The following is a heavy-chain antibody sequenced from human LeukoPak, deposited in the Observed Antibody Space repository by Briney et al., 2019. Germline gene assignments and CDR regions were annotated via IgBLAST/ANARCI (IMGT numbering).Heavy chain of an antibody. J-gene: IGHJ4*02. CDR1: GYTFTGYY. CDR2: IDPDSGGT. CDR3: ARVPGPYTTSRFDF. D-gene: IGHD2-2*02. Sequence: ASVKVSCKTSGYTFTGYYLHWVRQAPGQRPEWMGRIDPDSGGTHYGQKFQGRVTVTRDTSITTVYMELSGLTSDDTAVYYCARVPGPYTTSRFDFWGQGTLVTVSP. V-gene: IGHV1-2*02.